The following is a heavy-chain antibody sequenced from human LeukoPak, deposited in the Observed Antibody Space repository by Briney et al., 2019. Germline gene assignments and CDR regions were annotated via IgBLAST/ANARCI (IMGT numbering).Heavy chain of an antibody. CDR3: AKRPSDYGDYVTYFDY. J-gene: IGHJ4*02. Sequence: GGSLRLSCAASGFSFISYGMHWVRQAPGKGLEWVGVISDDGRNKKYADSVKGRFTISRDNSKGTLYLQMNSLRDEDTAVYYCAKRPSDYGDYVTYFDYWGQGTLVTVSS. D-gene: IGHD4-17*01. CDR1: GFSFISYG. CDR2: ISDDGRNK. V-gene: IGHV3-30*18.